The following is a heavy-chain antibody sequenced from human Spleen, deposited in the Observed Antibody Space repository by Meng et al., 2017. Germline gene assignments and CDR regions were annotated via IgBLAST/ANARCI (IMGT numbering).Heavy chain of an antibody. CDR3: AKDRYCSGGSCFSTPLRDY. CDR1: GFNFGDYI. CDR2: LSGGGFTT. D-gene: IGHD2-15*01. Sequence: GESLKISCGASGFNFGDYIMHWVRQSPGKGLEWLAALSGGGFTTYYADSVKGRFTISRHNSKNTLYLQVNSLRAEDTALYYCAKDRYCSGGSCFSTPLRDYWGQGTLVTVSS. J-gene: IGHJ4*02. V-gene: IGHV3-23*01.